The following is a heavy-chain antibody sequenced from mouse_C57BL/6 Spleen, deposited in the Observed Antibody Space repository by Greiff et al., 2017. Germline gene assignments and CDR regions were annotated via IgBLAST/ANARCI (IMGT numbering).Heavy chain of an antibody. V-gene: IGHV3-1*01. CDR1: GYSITSGYD. J-gene: IGHJ3*01. CDR2: ISYSGST. Sequence: EVQLVESGPGMVKPSQSLSLTCTVTGYSITSGYDWHWIRHFPGNKLEWMGYISYSGSTNYNPSLKSRISITHDTSKNHFFLKLNSVTTEDTATYYCAREDTTGFAYWGQGTLVTVSA. CDR3: AREDTTGFAY. D-gene: IGHD1-1*01.